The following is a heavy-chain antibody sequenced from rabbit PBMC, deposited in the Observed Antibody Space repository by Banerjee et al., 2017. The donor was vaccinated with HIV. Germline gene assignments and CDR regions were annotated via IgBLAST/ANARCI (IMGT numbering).Heavy chain of an antibody. Sequence: EEYGGDLVTPEGSLTLTCTASGFSFSSNYWICWVRQAPGKGLAWIGYIDPGFGSTYYASWVNGRFPISSHNAQNTLYLQLNSLTAADTATYFCARYYTYGYAGYAYATGIGFNLWGPGTLVTVS. J-gene: IGHJ4*01. CDR2: IDPGFGST. V-gene: IGHV1S45*01. CDR1: GFSFSSNYW. CDR3: ARYYTYGYAGYAYATGIGFNL. D-gene: IGHD6-1*01.